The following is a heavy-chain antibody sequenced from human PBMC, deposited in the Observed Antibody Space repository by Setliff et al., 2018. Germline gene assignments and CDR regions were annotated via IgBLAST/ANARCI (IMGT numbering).Heavy chain of an antibody. J-gene: IGHJ4*02. CDR1: GFTFSSYA. D-gene: IGHD3-3*01. CDR2: ISGSSGST. CDR3: AKNYNFWRGYLDY. Sequence: GGSLRLSCAASGFTFSSYAMSWVRRAPGKGLEWVSAISGSSGSTFYADSVKGRFTISRDNSKDTLYLQMNSLRAEDTAVYYCAKNYNFWRGYLDYWGQGTLVTVSS. V-gene: IGHV3-23*01.